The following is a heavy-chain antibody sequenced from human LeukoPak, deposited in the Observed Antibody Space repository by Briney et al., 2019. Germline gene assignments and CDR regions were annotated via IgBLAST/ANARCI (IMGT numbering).Heavy chain of an antibody. Sequence: GESLKISCKGSGYSFTTYWIGWVRQMPGKGLEWMGIIYPGDSDTRYSPSFQGQVTISADKSISTAYLQWSSLKASDTAMYYCARHADFRRYGMDVWGQGTTVTVSS. CDR1: GYSFTTYW. J-gene: IGHJ6*02. V-gene: IGHV5-51*01. CDR2: IYPGDSDT. CDR3: ARHADFRRYGMDV.